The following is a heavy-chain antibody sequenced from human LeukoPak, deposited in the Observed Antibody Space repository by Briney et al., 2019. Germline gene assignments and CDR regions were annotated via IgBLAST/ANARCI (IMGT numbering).Heavy chain of an antibody. CDR3: ARVTGYSYGWGILTGYYVGGYFDY. D-gene: IGHD3-9*01. Sequence: GGSLRLSCAASGFTFSSYWMSWVRQAPGKGLEWVANIKQDGSEKYYVDSVKGRFTISRDNAKNSLYLQMNSLGAEDTAVYYCARVTGYSYGWGILTGYYVGGYFDYWGQGTLVTVSS. CDR1: GFTFSSYW. CDR2: IKQDGSEK. J-gene: IGHJ4*02. V-gene: IGHV3-7*03.